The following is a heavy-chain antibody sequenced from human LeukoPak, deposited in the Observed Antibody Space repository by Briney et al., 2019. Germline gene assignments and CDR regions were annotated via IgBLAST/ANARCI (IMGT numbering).Heavy chain of an antibody. CDR3: ARHSKTYYYGSGSYYPFDY. D-gene: IGHD3-10*01. V-gene: IGHV1-18*01. Sequence: ASVKVSCKASGYTFTSYGISWVRQAPGQGLEWMGWISAYNGNTNYAQKLQGRVTMTTDTSTSTAHMELRSLRSDDTAVYYCARHSKTYYYGSGSYYPFDYRGQGTLVTVSS. CDR1: GYTFTSYG. CDR2: ISAYNGNT. J-gene: IGHJ4*02.